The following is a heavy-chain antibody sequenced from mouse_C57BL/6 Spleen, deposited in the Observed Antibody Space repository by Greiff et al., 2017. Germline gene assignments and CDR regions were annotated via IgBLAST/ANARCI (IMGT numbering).Heavy chain of an antibody. D-gene: IGHD2-2*01. CDR2: IYPSDSET. V-gene: IGHV1-61*01. CDR3: ARREYGYDEFAY. J-gene: IGHJ3*01. Sequence: QVQLQQPGAELVRPGSSVKLSCKASGYTFTSYWMAWVKQRPGQGLEWIGNIYPSDSETQYNPKFKDKATLTVDKSSSTAYMQLSSLTSEDSAVYYCARREYGYDEFAYWGQGTLVTVSA. CDR1: GYTFTSYW.